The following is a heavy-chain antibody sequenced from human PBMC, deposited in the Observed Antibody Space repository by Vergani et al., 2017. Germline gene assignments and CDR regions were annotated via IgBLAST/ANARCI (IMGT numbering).Heavy chain of an antibody. CDR1: GDSLNSDFFY. V-gene: IGHV4-61*02. Sequence: QVQLQESGPGPVKPSQTLSLTCSVSGDSLNSDFFYWTWIRQPAGTRLDWIGRVHSSGSTHYNPSLEGRVSVSMDTAKNEFSLDLQSVTAADTAVYFCARGCASNRCPTRGTFEIWGRGTLVTVSS. J-gene: IGHJ3*02. CDR2: VHSSGST. D-gene: IGHD2/OR15-2a*01. CDR3: ARGCASNRCPTRGTFEI.